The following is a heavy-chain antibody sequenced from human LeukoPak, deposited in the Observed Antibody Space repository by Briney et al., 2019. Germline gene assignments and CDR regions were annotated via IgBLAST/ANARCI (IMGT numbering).Heavy chain of an antibody. J-gene: IGHJ4*02. CDR3: AKDRELAVADYFDY. Sequence: GGSLRLSCAASGFTFSSYAMSWVRQAPGKELGWGSAIGGSGGSRYYADSGKGRFTISRDNSKNTLYLQMNSLRAEDTAVYYCAKDRELAVADYFDYWGQGTLVTVSS. CDR1: GFTFSSYA. V-gene: IGHV3-23*01. D-gene: IGHD6-19*01. CDR2: IGGSGGSR.